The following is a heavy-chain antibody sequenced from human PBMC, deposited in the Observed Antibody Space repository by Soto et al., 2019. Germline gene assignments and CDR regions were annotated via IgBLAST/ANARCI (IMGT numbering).Heavy chain of an antibody. CDR2: MNPNSGNA. Sequence: GASVKVSCKAAGYTFTSYDINWVRQATGQGLEWMGWMNPNSGNAGYAQKFQGRVTMTRNTSISTAYMELSSLRSEDTAVYCCAMELSGFDYYGMDVWGQGTTVTVSS. V-gene: IGHV1-8*01. CDR1: GYTFTSYD. D-gene: IGHD3-3*01. CDR3: AMELSGFDYYGMDV. J-gene: IGHJ6*02.